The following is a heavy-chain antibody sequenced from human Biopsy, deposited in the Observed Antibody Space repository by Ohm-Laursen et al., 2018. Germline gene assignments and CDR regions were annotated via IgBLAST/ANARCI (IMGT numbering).Heavy chain of an antibody. Sequence: GTLSLTCTVSGGSLSSYYWSWIRQPTGKGLEWIGRIYSSGSTNYNPSLKSRVTLSMDTSKRQFSLKLSFVTAADTAVYYCARWTPEYDSSRYYLDAFDIWGQGTKVTVSS. CDR1: GGSLSSYY. V-gene: IGHV4-4*07. J-gene: IGHJ3*02. CDR2: IYSSGST. CDR3: ARWTPEYDSSRYYLDAFDI. D-gene: IGHD3-22*01.